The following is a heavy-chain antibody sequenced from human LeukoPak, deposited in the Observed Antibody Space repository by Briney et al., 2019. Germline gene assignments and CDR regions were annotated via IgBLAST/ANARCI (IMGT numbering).Heavy chain of an antibody. J-gene: IGHJ4*02. Sequence: ASVKVSCKASGYTFTSYDINWVRQATEQGLEWMGWMNPNSGNTGYAQKLQGRVTMTRSTSISTAYMELSSLRFEDTAVYYCTRSVRNGHIDYWGQGTLVTVSS. CDR1: GYTFTSYD. CDR3: TRSVRNGHIDY. CDR2: MNPNSGNT. D-gene: IGHD2-21*01. V-gene: IGHV1-8*01.